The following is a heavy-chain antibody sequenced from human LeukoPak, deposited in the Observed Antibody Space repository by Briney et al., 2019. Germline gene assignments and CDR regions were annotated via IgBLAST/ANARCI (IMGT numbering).Heavy chain of an antibody. V-gene: IGHV3-53*01. CDR2: IYSSGNT. Sequence: PGGSLRLSCAASGFTVSSNYLSWVRQAPGKGLEWVSTIYSSGNTYYADSVKGRFSISRDDSKNTLYLQMNSLRAADTAVYYCAREAGYCSGTSCYIYYYGMDAWGQGTTVTVSS. CDR1: GFTVSSNY. J-gene: IGHJ6*02. D-gene: IGHD2-2*02. CDR3: AREAGYCSGTSCYIYYYGMDA.